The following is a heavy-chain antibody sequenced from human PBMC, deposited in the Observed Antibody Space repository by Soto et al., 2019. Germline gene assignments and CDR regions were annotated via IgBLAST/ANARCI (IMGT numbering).Heavy chain of an antibody. Sequence: EASVKVSCKASGGTFSSYAISWVRQAPGQGLEWMGGIIPIFGTANYAQKFQGRVTITADESTRTAYMELSSLRSEDTAVYYCARGYCSGGSCYGASNWLDPWGQGTMVTV. D-gene: IGHD2-15*01. J-gene: IGHJ5*02. V-gene: IGHV1-69*13. CDR2: IIPIFGTA. CDR3: ARGYCSGGSCYGASNWLDP. CDR1: GGTFSSYA.